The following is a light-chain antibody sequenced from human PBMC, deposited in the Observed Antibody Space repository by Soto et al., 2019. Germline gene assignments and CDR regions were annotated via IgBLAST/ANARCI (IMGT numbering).Light chain of an antibody. Sequence: SYELTQPPSVSLSPGQTASITCSGDKLGDKYACWYQQKPGQSPVLVIYQDSKRPSGIPERFSGSNPGNTATLTISGTQAMDEADYYCQAWDSSTAVFGGGTKLTVL. V-gene: IGLV3-1*01. J-gene: IGLJ2*01. CDR1: KLGDKY. CDR3: QAWDSSTAV. CDR2: QDS.